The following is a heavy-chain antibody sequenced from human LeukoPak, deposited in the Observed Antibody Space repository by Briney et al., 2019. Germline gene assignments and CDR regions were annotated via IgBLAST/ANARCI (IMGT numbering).Heavy chain of an antibody. CDR3: ARDPGSGYEEHFDY. D-gene: IGHD5-12*01. J-gene: IGHJ4*02. Sequence: PGGSLRLSCAASGFIFRDYYMSWIRQAPGKGLEWVSYISSSGSTMYYTDSVKGRFTISRDNAKDSLYLQMNSLRAEDTAVYYCARDPGSGYEEHFDYWGQGTLVTVSS. V-gene: IGHV3-11*01. CDR2: ISSSGSTM. CDR1: GFIFRDYY.